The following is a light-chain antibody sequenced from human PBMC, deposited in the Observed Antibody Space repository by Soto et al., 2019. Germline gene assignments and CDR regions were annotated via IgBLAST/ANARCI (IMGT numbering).Light chain of an antibody. Sequence: DIQMTQSPSTLSASVGDRVIITCRASQNINKRLAWYQQRPGKAPKLLIYEASSLESGVPSRFSGSGSGTEFPLTISSLQRDYFGTYYCQQYDSHLVTFGQGTRLDVK. J-gene: IGKJ5*01. CDR3: QQYDSHLVT. CDR1: QNINKR. V-gene: IGKV1-5*03. CDR2: EAS.